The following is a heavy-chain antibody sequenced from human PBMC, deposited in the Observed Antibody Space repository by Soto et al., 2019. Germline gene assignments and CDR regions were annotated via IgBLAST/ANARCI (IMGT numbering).Heavy chain of an antibody. J-gene: IGHJ4*02. D-gene: IGHD2-15*01. V-gene: IGHV1-46*03. CDR1: GYTFTSYY. CDR3: ARGVGVVAARPLLLGY. Sequence: ASVKVSCKASGYTFTSYYRHWVRQAPGQGLEWMGIINPSGGSTSYAQKFQGRVTMTRDTSTSTVYMELSSLRSEDTAVYYCARGVGVVAARPLLLGYWGQGTLVTVSS. CDR2: INPSGGST.